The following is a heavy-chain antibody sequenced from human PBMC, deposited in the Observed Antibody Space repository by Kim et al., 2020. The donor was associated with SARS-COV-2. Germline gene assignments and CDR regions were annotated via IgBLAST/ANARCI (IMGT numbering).Heavy chain of an antibody. CDR1: GGSISSSNW. V-gene: IGHV4-4*02. CDR2: IYHSGST. D-gene: IGHD3-10*01. Sequence: SETLSLTCAVSGGSISSSNWWSWVRQPPGKGLEWIGEIYHSGSTNYNPSLKSRVTISVDKSKNQFSLKLSSVTAADTAVYYCARVGLLWFGELFPQHGFDYWGQGTLVTVSS. CDR3: ARVGLLWFGELFPQHGFDY. J-gene: IGHJ4*02.